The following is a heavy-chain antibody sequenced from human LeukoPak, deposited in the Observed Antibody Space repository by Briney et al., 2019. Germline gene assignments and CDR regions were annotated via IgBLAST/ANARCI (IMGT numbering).Heavy chain of an antibody. CDR2: IYHSGRT. Sequence: PSETLSLTCTVSGYSISSGYYWGWIRQPPGKGLEWIGSIYHSGRTYYNPSLKSRVTISVDTSKNQFSLRLSSVTAADTAVDYCARRGDIWGQGTMVTVSS. CDR3: ARRGDI. D-gene: IGHD3-16*01. CDR1: GYSISSGYY. V-gene: IGHV4-38-2*02. J-gene: IGHJ3*02.